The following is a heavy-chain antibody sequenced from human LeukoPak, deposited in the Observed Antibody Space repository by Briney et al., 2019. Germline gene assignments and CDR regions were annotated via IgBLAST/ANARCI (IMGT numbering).Heavy chain of an antibody. V-gene: IGHV4-34*01. CDR3: ARGPFKEGYCSGGSCYSAGLLGDY. J-gene: IGHJ4*02. Sequence: SETLSLTCAVYGGSFSGYYWSWIRQPPGKGLEWIGEINRSGSTNYNPSLKSRVTISVDTSKNQFSLKLSSVTAADTAVYYCARGPFKEGYCSGGSCYSAGLLGDYWGQGTLVTVSS. CDR1: GGSFSGYY. D-gene: IGHD2-15*01. CDR2: INRSGST.